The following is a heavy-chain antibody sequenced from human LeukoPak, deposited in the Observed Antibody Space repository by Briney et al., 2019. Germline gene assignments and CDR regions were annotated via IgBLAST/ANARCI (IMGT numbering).Heavy chain of an antibody. Sequence: GGSLRLSCAAPGFTFSSHAMSWVRQAPEKGLEWVSSIINDNYDTFYADSVKGRSTISRDESKNTLYLQMKSLRAEDTAVYYCAREGISRKMDFDYWGQGTLVTVSS. V-gene: IGHV3-23*01. D-gene: IGHD2/OR15-2a*01. CDR3: AREGISRKMDFDY. J-gene: IGHJ4*02. CDR1: GFTFSSHA. CDR2: IINDNYDT.